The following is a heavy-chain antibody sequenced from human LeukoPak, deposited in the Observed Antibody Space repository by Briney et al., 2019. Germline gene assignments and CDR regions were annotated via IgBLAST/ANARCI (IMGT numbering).Heavy chain of an antibody. D-gene: IGHD5-24*01. CDR3: ARLRRDGYNYYFDY. J-gene: IGHJ4*02. CDR1: GGSISSYY. Sequence: SETLSLTCTVSGGSISSYYWSWIRLPPGKGLEWIGYIYYSGSTNYNPSLKSRVTISVDTSKNQFSLKLSSVTAADTAVYYCARLRRDGYNYYFDYWGQGTLVTVSS. CDR2: IYYSGST. V-gene: IGHV4-59*08.